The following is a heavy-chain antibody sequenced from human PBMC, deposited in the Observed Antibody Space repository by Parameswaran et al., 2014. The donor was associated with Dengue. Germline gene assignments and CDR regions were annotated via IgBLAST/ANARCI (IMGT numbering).Heavy chain of an antibody. CDR3: ARGQPTFDY. CDR2: TYYRSKWYN. J-gene: IGHJ4*02. CDR1: ISVA. V-gene: IGHV6-1*01. Sequence: ISVARWIRQSPSRGLEWLGRTYYRSKWYNDYAVSVKSRIAINPDTSKNQFSLQLNSVTPEDTAVYYCARGQPTFDYWGQGTLVTVSS.